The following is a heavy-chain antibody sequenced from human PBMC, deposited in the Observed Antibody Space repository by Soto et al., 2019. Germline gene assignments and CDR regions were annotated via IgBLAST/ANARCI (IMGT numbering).Heavy chain of an antibody. D-gene: IGHD2-15*01. J-gene: IGHJ6*02. CDR1: GYTFTGYY. V-gene: IGHV1-2*04. Sequence: ASVKVSCKASGYTFTGYYMHWVRQAPGQGLEWMGWINPNSGGTNYAQKFQGWVTMTRDTSISTAYMELSRLRSDDTAVYYCAREPLCGGGSCYPYYGMDVWGQGTTVTVSS. CDR2: INPNSGGT. CDR3: AREPLCGGGSCYPYYGMDV.